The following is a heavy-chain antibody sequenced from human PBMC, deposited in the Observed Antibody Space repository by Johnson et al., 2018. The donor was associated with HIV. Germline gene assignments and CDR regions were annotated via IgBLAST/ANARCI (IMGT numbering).Heavy chain of an antibody. Sequence: QVQLVESGGGLVKAGGSLRLSCAASGFTFSDHYMTWIRQAPGKGLECISSISSSGRTTYYADSVKGRFTISRDNAKNSLYLQMDSLRAEDTAVYYCAREGGSCRGGWCLDALDFWGQGTTVTVAS. V-gene: IGHV3-11*01. CDR1: GFTFSDHY. CDR2: ISSSGRTT. J-gene: IGHJ3*01. CDR3: AREGGSCRGGWCLDALDF. D-gene: IGHD2-15*01.